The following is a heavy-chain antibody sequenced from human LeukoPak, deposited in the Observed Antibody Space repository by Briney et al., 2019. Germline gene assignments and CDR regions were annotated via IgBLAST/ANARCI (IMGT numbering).Heavy chain of an antibody. CDR2: IYYSGST. CDR3: ARDPSIAAAGIN. CDR1: GGSISSYY. J-gene: IGHJ4*02. V-gene: IGHV4-59*01. D-gene: IGHD6-13*01. Sequence: SETLSLTCTVSGGSISSYYWSWIRQPPGKGLEWIGYIYYSGSTNYNPSLKSRVTISVDTSKNQFSLKLSSVTAADTAVYYCARDPSIAAAGINWGQGTLVTVSS.